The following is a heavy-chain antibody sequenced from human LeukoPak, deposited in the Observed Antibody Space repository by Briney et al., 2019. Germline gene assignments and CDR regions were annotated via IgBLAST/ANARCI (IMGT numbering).Heavy chain of an antibody. Sequence: GGSLRLSCAASGFTFSTYEMNWVRQAPGKGLEWVSYISSSGSTIYYADSVKGRFTMPRDNAKNSLYLQMNSLRAEDTAVYYCARDRKPVTGDYWGQGTLVTVSS. CDR1: GFTFSTYE. CDR2: ISSSGSTI. J-gene: IGHJ4*02. V-gene: IGHV3-48*03. D-gene: IGHD2-21*02. CDR3: ARDRKPVTGDY.